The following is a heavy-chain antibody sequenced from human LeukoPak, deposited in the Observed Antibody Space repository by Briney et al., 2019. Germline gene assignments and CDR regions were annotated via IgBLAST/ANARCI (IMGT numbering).Heavy chain of an antibody. V-gene: IGHV4-30-2*01. Sequence: SETLSLTCAVSGGSISSGGYSWSWIRQPPGKGLEWIGYIYHSGSTYYNPSLKSRVTISVDRSKNQFSLRLSSVTAADTAVYYCARGTPHYYDSSGFYFDYWGQGTLVTVSS. D-gene: IGHD3-22*01. CDR1: GGSISSGGYS. CDR3: ARGTPHYYDSSGFYFDY. J-gene: IGHJ4*02. CDR2: IYHSGST.